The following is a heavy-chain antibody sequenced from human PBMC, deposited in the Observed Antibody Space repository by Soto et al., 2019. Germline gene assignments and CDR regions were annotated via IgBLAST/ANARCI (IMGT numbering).Heavy chain of an antibody. D-gene: IGHD1-26*01. CDR2: ISGSGGST. CDR1: GFTFSSYA. CDR3: AKVLFGATPLSPLGYGMDV. J-gene: IGHJ6*02. Sequence: LRLSCAASGFTFSSYAMSWVRQAPGKGLEWVSAISGSGGSTYYADSVKGRFTISRDNSKNTLYLQMNSLRAEDTAVYYCAKVLFGATPLSPLGYGMDVWGQGTTVTVSS. V-gene: IGHV3-23*01.